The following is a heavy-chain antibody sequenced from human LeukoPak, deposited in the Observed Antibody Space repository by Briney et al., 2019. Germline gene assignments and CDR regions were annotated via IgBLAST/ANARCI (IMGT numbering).Heavy chain of an antibody. Sequence: PGGSLRLSCAASGFTFSSYGMHWVRQAPGKGLEWVAVISYDGSNKYYADSVKGRFTISRDNSKNTLYLQMNSLRAEDTAVYYCAKDGRDDYWGQGTLVTVSS. V-gene: IGHV3-30*18. J-gene: IGHJ4*02. CDR3: AKDGRDDY. CDR1: GFTFSSYG. CDR2: ISYDGSNK.